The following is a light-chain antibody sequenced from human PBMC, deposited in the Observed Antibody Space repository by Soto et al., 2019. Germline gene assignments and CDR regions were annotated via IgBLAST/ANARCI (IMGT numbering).Light chain of an antibody. CDR3: GSFTTSRIWV. J-gene: IGLJ3*02. CDR1: SSDFGDDKY. V-gene: IGLV2-14*01. CDR2: GVS. Sequence: QAVLTQPASVSGSPGQSITMSCTGSSSDFGDDKYVSWYQQQPGKGPNLLIYGVSKRPSGVSNRFSGSKSGNTASLTISGLQVEDEADYICGSFTTSRIWVFGGGTKLTVL.